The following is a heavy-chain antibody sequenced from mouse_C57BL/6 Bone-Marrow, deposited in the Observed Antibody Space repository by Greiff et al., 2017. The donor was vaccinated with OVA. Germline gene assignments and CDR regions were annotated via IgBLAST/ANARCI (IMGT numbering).Heavy chain of an antibody. V-gene: IGHV1-64*01. Sequence: QVQLQQPGAELVKPGASVKLSCKASGYTFTSYWMHWVKQRPGQGLEWIGMIHPTSGSTNYNEKFKSKATLTVDKSSSTAYMQLSSLTSEDSAVYYCARDGYSYWYFEVWGTGTTVTVSS. D-gene: IGHD2-3*01. CDR2: IHPTSGST. CDR3: ARDGYSYWYFEV. J-gene: IGHJ1*03. CDR1: GYTFTSYW.